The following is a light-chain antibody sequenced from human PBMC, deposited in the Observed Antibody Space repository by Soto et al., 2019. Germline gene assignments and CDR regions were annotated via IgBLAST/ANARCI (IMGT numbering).Light chain of an antibody. CDR2: AAS. V-gene: IGKV1-39*01. Sequence: DIQMTQSPSSLSASVGDRVTITCRASQSTRNNLNWYQQKPGKAPNLLIYAASSLPSGVPSRFSGSGSGTDFTLTISSLQPEDFATYYCQQGDSAPFTFGQGTKPEIK. J-gene: IGKJ2*01. CDR1: QSTRNN. CDR3: QQGDSAPFT.